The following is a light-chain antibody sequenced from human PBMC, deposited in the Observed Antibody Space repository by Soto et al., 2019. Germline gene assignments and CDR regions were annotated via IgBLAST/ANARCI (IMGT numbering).Light chain of an antibody. Sequence: QAVVTQEPSLTVSPGGTVTITCDSSTGPVKSGHWTHWFQQKPGQAPRTPIYNTSNTHPCTPAWFSGSLLRGKAALTLSGAQPEDEADCCFVLIYPGVAKVFGGGTKVTVL. CDR1: TGPVKSGHW. V-gene: IGLV7-46*01. CDR3: VLIYPGVAKV. J-gene: IGLJ1*01. CDR2: NTS.